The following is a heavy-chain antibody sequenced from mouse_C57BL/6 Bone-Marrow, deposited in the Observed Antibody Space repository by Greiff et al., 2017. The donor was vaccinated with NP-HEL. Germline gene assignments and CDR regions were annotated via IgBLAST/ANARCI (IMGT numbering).Heavy chain of an antibody. Sequence: VQVVESGAELVKPGASVKISCKASGYAFSSYWMNWVKQRPGKGLEWIGQIYPGDGDTNYNGKFKGKATLTADKSSSTAYMQLSSLTSEDSAVYFCARDDGYYYFDYWGQGTTLTVSS. D-gene: IGHD2-3*01. CDR3: ARDDGYYYFDY. CDR2: IYPGDGDT. V-gene: IGHV1-80*01. CDR1: GYAFSSYW. J-gene: IGHJ2*01.